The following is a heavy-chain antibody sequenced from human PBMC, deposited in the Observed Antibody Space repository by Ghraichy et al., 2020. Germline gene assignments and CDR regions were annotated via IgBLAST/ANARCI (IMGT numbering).Heavy chain of an antibody. V-gene: IGHV2-70*13. D-gene: IGHD3-10*02. CDR1: GFSLSTAGMC. CDR3: ARVRSTTDSFDV. CDR2: IDWDDDK. Sequence: QTLSLTCTFSGFSLSTAGMCVCWIRQPPGKALEWLALIDWDDDKYYTTSLKTRLTLSKDTSKNQVVLTMTNMDPVDTATYYCARVRSTTDSFDVWGQGTMVTVSS. J-gene: IGHJ3*01.